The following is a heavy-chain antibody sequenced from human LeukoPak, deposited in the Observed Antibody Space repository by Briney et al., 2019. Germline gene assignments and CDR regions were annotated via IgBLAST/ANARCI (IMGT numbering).Heavy chain of an antibody. Sequence: SETLSLTCAVSGGSISSSNWWSWVRQPPGKGLEWIGEIYHSGSTNYNPSLKSRVTISVDKSKNQFSLKLSSVTAADTAVYYCARGGYCSGGSCYSRRGEFDYWGQGTLVTVSS. CDR3: ARGGYCSGGSCYSRRGEFDY. D-gene: IGHD2-15*01. CDR1: GGSISSSNW. J-gene: IGHJ4*02. CDR2: IYHSGST. V-gene: IGHV4-4*02.